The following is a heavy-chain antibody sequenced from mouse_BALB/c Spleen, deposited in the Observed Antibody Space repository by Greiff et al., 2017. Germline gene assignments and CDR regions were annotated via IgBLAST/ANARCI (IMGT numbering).Heavy chain of an antibody. D-gene: IGHD2-14*01. V-gene: IGHV1-20*02. CDR2: INPYNGDT. CDR1: GYSFTGYF. J-gene: IGHJ3*01. CDR3: ARRRDRYDGWFAY. Sequence: VQLQQSGPELVKPGASVKISCKASGYSFTGYFMNWVMQSHGKSLEWIGRINPYNGDTFYNQKFKGKATLTVDKSSSTAHMELRSLASEDSAVYYCARRRDRYDGWFAYWGQGTLVTVSA.